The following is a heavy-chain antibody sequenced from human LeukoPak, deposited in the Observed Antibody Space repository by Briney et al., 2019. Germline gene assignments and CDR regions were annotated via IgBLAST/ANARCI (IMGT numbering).Heavy chain of an antibody. CDR2: INPNRGGA. V-gene: IGHV1-2*02. J-gene: IGHJ4*02. CDR1: GYTFTGYY. Sequence: ASVKVTCKASGYTFTGYYMHWVRQAPGQGLEWMGWINPNRGGANYAQKFQGRVTMTRDTSISTAYMELSRLRSDDTAVYYCARGDYYDSSGYPSFDYWGQGTLVTVSS. CDR3: ARGDYYDSSGYPSFDY. D-gene: IGHD3-22*01.